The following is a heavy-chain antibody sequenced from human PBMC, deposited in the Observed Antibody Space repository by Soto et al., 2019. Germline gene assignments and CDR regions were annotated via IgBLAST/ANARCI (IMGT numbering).Heavy chain of an antibody. V-gene: IGHV3-20*01. Sequence: AGGSLRLSCAASGFTFDDYGMSWVRQAPGKGLEWVSGINWNGGSTGYADSVKGRFTISRDNAKNSLYLQMNSLRAEDTALYHCARDFDGDYSYYMDVWGKGTTVTVSS. CDR3: ARDFDGDYSYYMDV. CDR2: INWNGGST. D-gene: IGHD4-17*01. CDR1: GFTFDDYG. J-gene: IGHJ6*03.